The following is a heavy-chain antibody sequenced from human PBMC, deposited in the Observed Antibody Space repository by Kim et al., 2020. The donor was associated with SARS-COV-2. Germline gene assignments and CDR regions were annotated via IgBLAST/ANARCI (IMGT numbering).Heavy chain of an antibody. V-gene: IGHV4-34*01. Sequence: LKMRVTISVDTSKNQFSLKLSSVTAADTAVYYCARGGTSRYYYYYYYMDVWGKGTTVTVSS. J-gene: IGHJ6*03. D-gene: IGHD2-2*01. CDR3: ARGGTSRYYYYYYYMDV.